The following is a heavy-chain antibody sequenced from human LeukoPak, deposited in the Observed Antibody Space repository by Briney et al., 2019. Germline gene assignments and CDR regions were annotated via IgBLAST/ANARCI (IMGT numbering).Heavy chain of an antibody. J-gene: IGHJ1*01. D-gene: IGHD6-19*01. CDR1: GYTFTGYY. CDR2: IHPASGGT. CDR3: ARLAAVPG. V-gene: IGHV1-2*02. Sequence: ASVKVSCKASGYTFTGYYLHWVRQAPGQGLEWMRWIHPASGGTNYAQKFQGRVTMTRDTSVSTAYMELSSLRSDDTAVYYCARLAAVPGWGQGTLVIVSS.